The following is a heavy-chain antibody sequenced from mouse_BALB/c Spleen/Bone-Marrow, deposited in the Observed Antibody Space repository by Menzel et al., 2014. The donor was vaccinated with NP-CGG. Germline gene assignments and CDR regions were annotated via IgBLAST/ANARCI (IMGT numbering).Heavy chain of an antibody. D-gene: IGHD2-1*01. Sequence: QVQLKESGAELAKPGASVKMSCKASGYSFTNYWMHWVKQRPGQGLEWIGYISPSTGYSEYNQKLKDKATLTADKSSNTAYMQLSSLTSEDSAVYYCARYGNYPLFAYWGQGTLVKVSA. CDR1: GYSFTNYW. CDR2: ISPSTGYS. V-gene: IGHV1-7*01. CDR3: ARYGNYPLFAY. J-gene: IGHJ3*01.